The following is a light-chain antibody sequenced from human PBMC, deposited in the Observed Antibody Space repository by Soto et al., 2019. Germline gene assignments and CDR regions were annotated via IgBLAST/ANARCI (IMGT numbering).Light chain of an antibody. Sequence: EIVMTQSPATLSVSPGERATLSCRASESISSLLAWYQQKPGQAPRLLIYGASTRATGIPASFSGSGSGTDFTLTISSLQSEDFAIYYCQQYKNWPPLTFGGGTKVEIK. CDR3: QQYKNWPPLT. CDR2: GAS. J-gene: IGKJ4*01. CDR1: ESISSL. V-gene: IGKV3-15*01.